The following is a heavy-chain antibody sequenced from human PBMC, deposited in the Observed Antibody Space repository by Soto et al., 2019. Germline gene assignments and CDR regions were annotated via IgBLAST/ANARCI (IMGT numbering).Heavy chain of an antibody. CDR2: INAGNGNT. CDR1: GYTFTSYA. V-gene: IGHV1-3*01. J-gene: IGHJ5*02. D-gene: IGHD3-10*01. CDR3: ARGYLWFGELLAFDP. Sequence: ASVKVSCKASGYTFTSYAMHWVRQAPGQRLEWMGWINAGNGNTKYSQEFQGRVTITRDTSASTAYMELSSLRSEDTAVYYCARGYLWFGELLAFDPWGQGTLVTVSS.